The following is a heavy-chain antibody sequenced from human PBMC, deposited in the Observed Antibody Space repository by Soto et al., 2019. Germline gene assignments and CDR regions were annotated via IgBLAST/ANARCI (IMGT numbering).Heavy chain of an antibody. CDR3: ARVDSSGGYGRGPVDY. V-gene: IGHV1-18*01. Sequence: QVQLVQSGGEVKKPGASVKVTCKASGYTFTSYGISWVRQAPGQGLEWMGWLSPYNDNTNFSQKFQGRVTMTTDTSTRTAYMELRCQTSDDTSVYYCARVDSSGGYGRGPVDYRGQGTLFIGSS. CDR1: GYTFTSYG. J-gene: IGHJ4*02. CDR2: LSPYNDNT. D-gene: IGHD6-19*01.